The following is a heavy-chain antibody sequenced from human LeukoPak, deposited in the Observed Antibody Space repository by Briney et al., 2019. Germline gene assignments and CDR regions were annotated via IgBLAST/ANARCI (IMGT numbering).Heavy chain of an antibody. Sequence: SETLSLTCTVSGGSISSYYWSWIRQPPGKGLEWIGYIYYSGSTNYNPSLKSRVTISVDTSKNQFSLKLSSVTAADTAVYYCARVFRPPLLRSGFDYWGQETLVTVSS. CDR1: GGSISSYY. V-gene: IGHV4-59*01. CDR3: ARVFRPPLLRSGFDY. J-gene: IGHJ4*02. D-gene: IGHD3-3*01. CDR2: IYYSGST.